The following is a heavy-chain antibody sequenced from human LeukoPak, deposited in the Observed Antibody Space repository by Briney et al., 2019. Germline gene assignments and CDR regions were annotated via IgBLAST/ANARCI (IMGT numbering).Heavy chain of an antibody. J-gene: IGHJ4*02. D-gene: IGHD3-3*01. CDR1: GFTFSNYA. CDR3: VKEYHSRGFGAYFDY. V-gene: IGHV3-30-3*01. Sequence: PGGSLRLSCAASGFTFSNYAMHWVRQAPGKGLEWVAFISYDGIKKYYADSIKGRFTLSRDNSINTVDLQMNSLRAEDTAVYYCVKEYHSRGFGAYFDYWGQGTLVTVSS. CDR2: ISYDGIKK.